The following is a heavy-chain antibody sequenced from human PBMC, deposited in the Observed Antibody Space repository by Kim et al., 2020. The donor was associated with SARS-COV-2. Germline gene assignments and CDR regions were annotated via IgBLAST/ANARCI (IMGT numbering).Heavy chain of an antibody. Sequence: ADSGKGRFTISRDHAKNSLYLQMNSLRVEATAVFYCARSHEYSSTWSADYWGQGTLVTVSS. J-gene: IGHJ4*02. CDR3: ARSHEYSSTWSADY. D-gene: IGHD6-13*01. V-gene: IGHV3-21*01.